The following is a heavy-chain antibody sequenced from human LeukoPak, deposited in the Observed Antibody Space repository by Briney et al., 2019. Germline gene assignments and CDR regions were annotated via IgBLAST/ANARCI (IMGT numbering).Heavy chain of an antibody. V-gene: IGHV4-34*01. D-gene: IGHD3-10*01. J-gene: IGHJ3*02. CDR2: INHSGST. CDR1: GGSFSGYY. Sequence: PSETLSLTCAGYGGSFSGYYWSWIRQPPGKGLEWIGEINHSGSTNYNPSLKSRVTISVDTSKNQFSLKLSSVTAADTAVYYCARGPRGSVYYYGSGSRRAFDIWGQGTMVTVSS. CDR3: ARGPRGSVYYYGSGSRRAFDI.